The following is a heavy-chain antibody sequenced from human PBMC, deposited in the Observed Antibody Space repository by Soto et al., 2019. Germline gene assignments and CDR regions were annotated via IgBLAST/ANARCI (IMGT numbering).Heavy chain of an antibody. D-gene: IGHD2-8*01. CDR1: GYTFTSYY. V-gene: IGHV1-46*01. J-gene: IGHJ6*02. Sequence: ASVKVSCKASGYTFTSYYMHWVRQAPGQGLEWMGIINPSGGSTSYAQKFQGRVTMTRDTSTSTVYMELSSLRSEDTAVYYCARASGHCTDGVCYTAPVRDYYYDGMDVWGQGTTVTVSS. CDR3: ARASGHCTDGVCYTAPVRDYYYDGMDV. CDR2: INPSGGST.